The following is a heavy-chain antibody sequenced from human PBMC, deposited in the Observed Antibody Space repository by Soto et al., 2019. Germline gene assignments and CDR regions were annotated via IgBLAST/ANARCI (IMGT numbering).Heavy chain of an antibody. CDR3: AKDRGAGGRFSGIAVAGIPS. D-gene: IGHD6-19*01. CDR2: ISGGGGNT. CDR1: GFTFSSYA. V-gene: IGHV3-23*01. Sequence: EVQLLESGGGLVQPGGSLRLSCAASGFTFSSYAMSWVRQTPGKGLEWVSGISGGGGNTYYADSVTGRFTISRDNSRNTLYLQMHSLRAAETAIYYCAKDRGAGGRFSGIAVAGIPSWGQGTLVTVSS. J-gene: IGHJ5*02.